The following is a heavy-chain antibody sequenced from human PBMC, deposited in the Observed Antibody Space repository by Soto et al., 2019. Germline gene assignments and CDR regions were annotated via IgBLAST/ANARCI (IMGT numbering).Heavy chain of an antibody. Sequence: QVQLVQSGAEVKKPGSSVKASCKASGGTFSSYAISWVRQAPGQGLEWMGGIIPIFGTANYAQKFQGRVTITADKSTSTAYMELSSLRSEDTAVYYCARARTLVEGATDYYYGMDVWGQGTTVTVSS. CDR2: IIPIFGTA. CDR3: ARARTLVEGATDYYYGMDV. D-gene: IGHD5-12*01. CDR1: GGTFSSYA. J-gene: IGHJ6*02. V-gene: IGHV1-69*06.